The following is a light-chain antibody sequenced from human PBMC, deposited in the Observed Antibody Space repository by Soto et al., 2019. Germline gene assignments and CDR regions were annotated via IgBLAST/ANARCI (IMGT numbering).Light chain of an antibody. Sequence: EIVLTQSPGTLSLSPGERPTLSCRASQRITSSYLAWYQQKPGQAPRLLISGTFSRATGIPDRFSSSGSGTDFTLTIRRLEPEDFAVYYCQQYGSPLWTFGQGTKVDIK. CDR1: QRITSSY. CDR2: GTF. V-gene: IGKV3-20*01. CDR3: QQYGSPLWT. J-gene: IGKJ1*01.